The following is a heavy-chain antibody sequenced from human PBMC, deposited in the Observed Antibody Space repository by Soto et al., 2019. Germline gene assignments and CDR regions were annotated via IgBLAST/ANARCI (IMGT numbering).Heavy chain of an antibody. J-gene: IGHJ4*02. Sequence: QVKLVESGGGVVQPGRSLRLSCAASGFTFSSYGMHWVRQAPGKGLEWVAVIWYDGSNKYYADSVKGRFTISRDNSKNTLYLQMNSLRAEDTAVYYCARDDLRFDGSGSFDYWGQGTLVTVSS. CDR2: IWYDGSNK. CDR1: GFTFSSYG. V-gene: IGHV3-33*01. D-gene: IGHD3-22*01. CDR3: ARDDLRFDGSGSFDY.